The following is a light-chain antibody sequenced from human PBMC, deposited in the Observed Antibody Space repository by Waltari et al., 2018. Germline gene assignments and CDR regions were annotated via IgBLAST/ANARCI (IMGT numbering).Light chain of an antibody. CDR3: QQFCSSVMYT. CDR1: QSVSRSR. Sequence: EIELTQSPGTLSVSPGERATLSCRASQSVSRSRIAWYVHKAGQGPRLLIYAASVRATGIPERFSGSGSGTDFSLTISRVEPEDSAVYYCQQFCSSVMYTFGQGTKVEIE. J-gene: IGKJ2*01. V-gene: IGKV3-20*01. CDR2: AAS.